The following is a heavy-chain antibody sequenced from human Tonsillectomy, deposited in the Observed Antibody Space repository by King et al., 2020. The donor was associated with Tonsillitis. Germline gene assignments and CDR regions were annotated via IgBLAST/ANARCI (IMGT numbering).Heavy chain of an antibody. D-gene: IGHD3-9*01. CDR2: TRYDGSNK. CDR3: AKGFYGPPHDNGDHTPFDY. CDR1: GFIFSNYG. V-gene: IGHV3-30*02. J-gene: IGHJ4*02. Sequence: VQLVESGGGVVQPGGSLRLSCVVSGFIFSNYGMHWVRQAPGKGLDWVAFTRYDGSNKYYADSVKGRFTISRDNSKNTLYLQMNSLRAEDTAVYYCAKGFYGPPHDNGDHTPFDYWGQGTLVTVSS.